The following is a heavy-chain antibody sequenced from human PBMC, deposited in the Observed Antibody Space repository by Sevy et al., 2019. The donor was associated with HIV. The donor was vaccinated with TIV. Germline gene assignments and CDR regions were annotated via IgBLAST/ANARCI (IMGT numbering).Heavy chain of an antibody. CDR3: ARSEWLRLDYFDY. V-gene: IGHV3-7*03. D-gene: IGHD5-12*01. Sequence: GGSLRLSCAAPGFTFSSYWMSWVRQAPGKGLEWVANIKQDGSEKYYVDSVKGRFTISRDNAKNSLYLQMNSLRAEDTAVYYCARSEWLRLDYFDYWGQGTLVTVSS. CDR2: IKQDGSEK. CDR1: GFTFSSYW. J-gene: IGHJ4*02.